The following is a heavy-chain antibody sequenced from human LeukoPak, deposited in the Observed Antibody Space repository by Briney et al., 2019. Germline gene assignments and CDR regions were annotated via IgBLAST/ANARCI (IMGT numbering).Heavy chain of an antibody. V-gene: IGHV3-30*03. D-gene: IGHD4-11*01. CDR3: VATRFYY. J-gene: IGHJ4*02. Sequence: GGSLRLSCAASGFTFSSYGMHWVRQAPGKGLEWVAVISYDGSNKYYADSVKGRFTISRDNPKNTLYLQMNSLRAEDTGVYYRVATRFYYWGQGTLVIGSS. CDR1: GFTFSSYG. CDR2: ISYDGSNK.